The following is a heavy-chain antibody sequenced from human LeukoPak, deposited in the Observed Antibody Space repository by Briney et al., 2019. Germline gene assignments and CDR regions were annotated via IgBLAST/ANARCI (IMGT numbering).Heavy chain of an antibody. V-gene: IGHV3-21*01. D-gene: IGHD5-24*01. CDR1: GFTFSSYS. CDR2: ISSSSSYI. CDR3: ARDMTQLDTAYYFDY. Sequence: PGGSLRLSCAASGFTFSSYSMNWVRQAPGKGLEWVSSISSSSSYIYYADSVKGRFTISRDNAKNSLYLQMNSLRAEDTAVYYCARDMTQLDTAYYFDYWGQGTLVTVSS. J-gene: IGHJ4*02.